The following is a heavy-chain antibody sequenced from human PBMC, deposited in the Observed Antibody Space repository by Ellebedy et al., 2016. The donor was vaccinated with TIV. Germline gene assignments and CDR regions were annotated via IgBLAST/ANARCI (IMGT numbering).Heavy chain of an antibody. J-gene: IGHJ6*03. CDR3: AREVGRGVISPYMEV. CDR1: GFTVSSNF. CDR2: MYSDATT. D-gene: IGHD2-21*01. V-gene: IGHV3-53*01. Sequence: GGSLRLXCAASGFTVSSNFMSWVRQAPGRGLEWVSVMYSDATTYYADSVKGRFTISRDNSKNMVYFQMNSLRAEDTAVYYCAREVGRGVISPYMEVWGKGTTVTVSS.